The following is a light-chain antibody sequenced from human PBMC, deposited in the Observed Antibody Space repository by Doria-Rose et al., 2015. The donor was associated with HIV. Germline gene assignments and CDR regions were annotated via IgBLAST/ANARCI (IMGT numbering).Light chain of an antibody. J-gene: IGKJ1*01. CDR1: HSINSY. V-gene: IGKV1-39*01. Sequence: DIRVTQSPSSLSASVGGSITITCRASHSINSYLNWYQQKPGKAPNLLIYGSFSMQDGVPSRFSGSGSGTEYTLTISNLQPEDFATYHCQQTYTSPSTFGQGTKIEIK. CDR3: QQTYTSPST. CDR2: GSF.